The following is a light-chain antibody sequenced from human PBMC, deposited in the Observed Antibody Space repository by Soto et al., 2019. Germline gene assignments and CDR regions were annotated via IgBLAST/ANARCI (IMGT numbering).Light chain of an antibody. CDR2: MAS. V-gene: IGKV1-5*03. Sequence: DIQMTQSPATLSASVGDRVTITCRASQSISSWLAWYQQKSGKPPKLLIYMASNLESGVPSRFSGSGSGTEFTLTITSLQPDDSATYYCQQYNHDSTFGQGTKVE. CDR3: QQYNHDST. J-gene: IGKJ1*01. CDR1: QSISSW.